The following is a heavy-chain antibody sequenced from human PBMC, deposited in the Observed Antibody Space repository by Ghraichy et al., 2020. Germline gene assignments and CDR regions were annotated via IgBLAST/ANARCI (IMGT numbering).Heavy chain of an antibody. J-gene: IGHJ5*02. Sequence: ASVKVSCKASGYTFTSYYVHWVRQAPGQGLEWMGIINPSGGSTSYAQKFQGRVTMTRDTSTSTVYMELSSLRSEDTAVYYCARDGLVSYDSSGDALGNWFDPWGQGTLVTVSS. V-gene: IGHV1-46*01. D-gene: IGHD3-22*01. CDR1: GYTFTSYY. CDR3: ARDGLVSYDSSGDALGNWFDP. CDR2: INPSGGST.